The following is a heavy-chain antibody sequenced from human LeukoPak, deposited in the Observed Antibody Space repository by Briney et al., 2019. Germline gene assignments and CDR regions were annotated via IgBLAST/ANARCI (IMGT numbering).Heavy chain of an antibody. J-gene: IGHJ3*02. Sequence: GGSLRLSCAASGITVSSNYVSWVRQAPGKGLEWVSAIYSGGTTDSVDSVKGRFTISRDDSKNTLYLQMNSLRAEDTAVYYCARASRQFQDAFDIWGQGTMVTVSS. CDR2: IYSGGTT. D-gene: IGHD5-24*01. CDR1: GITVSSNY. CDR3: ARASRQFQDAFDI. V-gene: IGHV3-66*01.